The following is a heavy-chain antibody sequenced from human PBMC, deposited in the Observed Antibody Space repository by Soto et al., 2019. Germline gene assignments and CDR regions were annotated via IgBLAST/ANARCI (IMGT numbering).Heavy chain of an antibody. D-gene: IGHD2-2*01. J-gene: IGHJ6*03. Sequence: QVQLQESGPGLVKPSETLSLTCTVSGGSISSYYWSWIRQPPGKGLEWIGYIYYSGSTNYNPSLKRRVTISVDTSKNQFSLKLSSVTAADTAVYYCAREAPLVVVPAAQPANYYYYYMDVWGKGTTVTVSS. CDR1: GGSISSYY. CDR2: IYYSGST. V-gene: IGHV4-59*01. CDR3: AREAPLVVVPAAQPANYYYYYMDV.